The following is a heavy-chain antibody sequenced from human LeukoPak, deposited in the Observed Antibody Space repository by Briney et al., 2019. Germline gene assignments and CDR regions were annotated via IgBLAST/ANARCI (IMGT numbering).Heavy chain of an antibody. D-gene: IGHD2-2*01. V-gene: IGHV4-34*01. CDR1: GGSFSGYY. J-gene: IGHJ6*02. CDR2: INHSGST. Sequence: PSETLSLTCAVYGGSFSGYYWSWIRQPPGKGLEWIGEINHSGSTNYNPSLKSRVTISVDTSKNQFSLKLSSVTAADTAVYYCASDVRDCSSTSCYYYYGMDVWGQGTTVTVSS. CDR3: ASDVRDCSSTSCYYYYGMDV.